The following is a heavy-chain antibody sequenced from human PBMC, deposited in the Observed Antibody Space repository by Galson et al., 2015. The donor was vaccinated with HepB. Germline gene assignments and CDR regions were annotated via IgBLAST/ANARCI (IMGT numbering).Heavy chain of an antibody. J-gene: IGHJ4*02. CDR1: GFTFSSYA. V-gene: IGHV3-30*04. CDR3: ARSIALDY. Sequence: SLRLSWAASGFTFSSYAMHWVRQAPGKGLEWVAVISYDGSNKYYADSVKGRFTISRDNSKNTLYLQMNSLRAEDTAVYYCARSIALDYWGQGTLVTVSS. CDR2: ISYDGSNK. D-gene: IGHD6-6*01.